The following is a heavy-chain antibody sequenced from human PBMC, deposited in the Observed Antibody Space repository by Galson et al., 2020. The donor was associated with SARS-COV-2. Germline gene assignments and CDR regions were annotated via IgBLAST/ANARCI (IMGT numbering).Heavy chain of an antibody. D-gene: IGHD3-16*02. CDR1: GFTFSSYG. CDR3: ARDRDLGELSLFDY. J-gene: IGHJ4*02. Sequence: SLKIPCEASGFTFSSYGMHWVRQAPGKGLEWVAVIWYDGSNKYYADSVKGRLTISRDNSTNTLYLHMNSLRGEDTAVYYCARDRDLGELSLFDYWGQGTLVTVSS. V-gene: IGHV3-33*01. CDR2: IWYDGSNK.